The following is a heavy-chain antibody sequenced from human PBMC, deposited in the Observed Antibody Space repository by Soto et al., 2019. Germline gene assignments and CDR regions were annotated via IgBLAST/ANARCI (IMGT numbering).Heavy chain of an antibody. CDR3: ARVDYDFWSGYDY. CDR1: GYTFTSYG. J-gene: IGHJ4*02. CDR2: ISAYNGNT. V-gene: IGHV1-18*01. Sequence: ASVKVSCKASGYTFTSYGISWLRESPGQGLEWMGWISAYNGNTNYAQKLQGRVTMTTDTSTSTAYMELRSLRSDDTAVYYCARVDYDFWSGYDYWGQGTLVTVSS. D-gene: IGHD3-3*01.